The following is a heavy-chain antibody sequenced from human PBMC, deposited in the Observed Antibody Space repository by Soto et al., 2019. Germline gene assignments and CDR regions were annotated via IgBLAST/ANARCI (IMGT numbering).Heavy chain of an antibody. CDR1: GGSITNSY. V-gene: IGHV4-59*01. D-gene: IGHD3-3*01. CDR3: SRDSGRMYYDTWSGYDYGLDV. J-gene: IGHJ6*02. CDR2: ISDRGRI. Sequence: PSETLSLTCTVSGGSITNSYWSWIRQPPGKGLEWIGHISDRGRINYNPSLRSRGTISVDTSKNQFSLKLSSVTAADTAVYYCSRDSGRMYYDTWSGYDYGLDVWGQGTTVTVSS.